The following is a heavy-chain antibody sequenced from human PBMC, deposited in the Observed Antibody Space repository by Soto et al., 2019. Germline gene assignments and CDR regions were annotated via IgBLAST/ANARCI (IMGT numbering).Heavy chain of an antibody. V-gene: IGHV3-23*01. CDR1: GFIFRNSA. CDR3: AKVGTIFGVVDF. Sequence: LRLSCVGSGFIFRNSAMSWVRQAPGKGLEWVSGISGDGTITYYADSVKGRFTISRDNSKNTLYLQMNSLRGDDAAVYHCAKVGTIFGVVDFWGQGTLVTVSS. CDR2: ISGDGTIT. J-gene: IGHJ4*02. D-gene: IGHD3-3*02.